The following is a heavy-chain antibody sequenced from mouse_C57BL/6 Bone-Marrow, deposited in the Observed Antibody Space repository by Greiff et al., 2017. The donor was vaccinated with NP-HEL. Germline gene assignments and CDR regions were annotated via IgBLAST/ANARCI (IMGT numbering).Heavy chain of an antibody. CDR3: ARPLFYY. CDR1: GYTFTSYW. Sequence: VQLQQPGAELVKPGASVKMSCKASGYTFTSYWITWVKQRPGQGLEWIGDIYPGSGSTNYNEKFKSKATLTVDKSSSTAYMQLSSLTSEDSAVYYCARPLFYYGGQGTALTVSS. CDR2: IYPGSGST. J-gene: IGHJ2*01. V-gene: IGHV1-55*01.